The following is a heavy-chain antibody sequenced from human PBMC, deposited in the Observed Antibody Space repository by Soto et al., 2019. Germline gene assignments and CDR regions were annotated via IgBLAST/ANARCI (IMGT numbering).Heavy chain of an antibody. D-gene: IGHD3-16*01. CDR1: GGSFSGFY. V-gene: IGHV4-34*01. Sequence: PSETLSLTCAVYGGSFSGFYWSWIRQPPGKGLEWIGEINHSGSTNYNPSLKSRVTISVDTSKNQFSLKLTSATAADTAVYYCATSLSTFCLRVGYQFDYWGQGTLVTVSS. J-gene: IGHJ4*02. CDR2: INHSGST. CDR3: ATSLSTFCLRVGYQFDY.